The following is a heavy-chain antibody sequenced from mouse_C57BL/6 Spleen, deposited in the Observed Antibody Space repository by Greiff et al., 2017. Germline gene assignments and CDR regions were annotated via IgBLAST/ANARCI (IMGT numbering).Heavy chain of an antibody. D-gene: IGHD2-3*01. CDR1: GFTFSDAW. CDR2: IRNKANNHAT. CDR3: TRIYDGYYEGY. Sequence: EVKLVASGGGLVQPGGSMKLSCAASGFTFSDAWMDWVRQSPEKGLEWVAEIRNKANNHATYYAESLKGRFTISRNDSKSIVYLQMNSLRAEDTGIYYCTRIYDGYYEGYWGQGTTLTVSS. V-gene: IGHV6-6*01. J-gene: IGHJ2*01.